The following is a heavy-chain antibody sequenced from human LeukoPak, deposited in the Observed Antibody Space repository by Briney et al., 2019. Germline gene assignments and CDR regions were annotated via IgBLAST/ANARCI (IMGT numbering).Heavy chain of an antibody. CDR1: GGSISSYY. V-gene: IGHV4-59*12. CDR3: ARIHGSAFDY. J-gene: IGHJ4*02. Sequence: SETLSLTCTVSGGSISSYYWSWIRQPPGKGLEWIGYIYYSGSTSYNPSLKSRVTISVDTSKNQFSLKLSSVTAADTAVYYCARIHGSAFDYWGQGTLVTVSS. CDR2: IYYSGST.